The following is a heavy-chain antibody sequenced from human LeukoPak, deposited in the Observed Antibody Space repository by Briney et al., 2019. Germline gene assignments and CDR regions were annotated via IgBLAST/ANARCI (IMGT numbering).Heavy chain of an antibody. D-gene: IGHD3-9*01. CDR3: ARSGLGYFDWLLYH. Sequence: GGSLRLSCAASGFTFSSYSMNWVRQAPGKGLEWVSYISSSSSTIYYADSVKGRFTISRDNAKNSLYLQMNSLRAEDTAVYYCARSGLGYFDWLLYHWGQGTLVTVSS. CDR2: ISSSSSTI. CDR1: GFTFSSYS. J-gene: IGHJ4*02. V-gene: IGHV3-48*04.